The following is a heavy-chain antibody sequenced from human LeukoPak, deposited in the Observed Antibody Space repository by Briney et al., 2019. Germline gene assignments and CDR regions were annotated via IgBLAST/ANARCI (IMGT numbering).Heavy chain of an antibody. CDR3: ARPRGCGSARCNNFDY. CDR1: GFDFSGFS. D-gene: IGHD2-2*01. Sequence: GGSLRLSCVVSGFDFSGFSMSWVRQAPGKGLEWVAIMDEYGSDIFYVESVKGRFIISRANARNSLYLQMNNLRAEDTAVYYCARPRGCGSARCNNFDYWGQGTLVAVSS. J-gene: IGHJ4*02. CDR2: MDEYGSDI. V-gene: IGHV3-7*01.